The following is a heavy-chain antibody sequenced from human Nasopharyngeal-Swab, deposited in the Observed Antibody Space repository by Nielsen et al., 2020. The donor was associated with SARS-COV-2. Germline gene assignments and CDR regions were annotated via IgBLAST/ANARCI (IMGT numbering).Heavy chain of an antibody. CDR1: GFTFSSYG. CDR2: ISSSSSTI. Sequence: GESLKISCAASGFTFSSYGMHWVRQAPGKGLEWVSYISSSSSTIYYADSVKGRFTISRDNAKNSLYLQMNSLRAEDTAVYYCARDILEGYGDSWYFDLWGRGTLVTVSS. D-gene: IGHD4-17*01. J-gene: IGHJ2*01. CDR3: ARDILEGYGDSWYFDL. V-gene: IGHV3-48*01.